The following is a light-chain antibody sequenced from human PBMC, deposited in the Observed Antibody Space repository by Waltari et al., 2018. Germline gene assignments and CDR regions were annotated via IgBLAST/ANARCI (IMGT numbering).Light chain of an antibody. CDR3: CSFTHYAGPKTYV. CDR2: DVV. V-gene: IGLV2-14*03. Sequence: QSALTQPSSVSGSPGQSITISCTGTSSDVGGSHSVSWYQRHPGQAPKFIIYDVVKRPSVVSNRFSGSKYGNTASLTISGIQAEDEADYYCCSFTHYAGPKTYVFGSGTKVTVL. CDR1: SSDVGGSHS. J-gene: IGLJ1*01.